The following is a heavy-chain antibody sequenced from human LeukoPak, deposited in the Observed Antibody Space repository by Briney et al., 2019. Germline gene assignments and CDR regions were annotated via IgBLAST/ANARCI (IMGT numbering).Heavy chain of an antibody. D-gene: IGHD4-17*01. CDR3: ANEIRPNDY. CDR1: GFTFSSHW. J-gene: IGHJ4*02. V-gene: IGHV3-7*01. Sequence: GGSLRLSCAGSGFTFSSHWIGWVRQAPGKGLEWVAHINQDGSQKYYVDSVEGRFAISRDNAKNSLYLQMNSLRAEDTAIYYCANEIRPNDYWGQGTQVTVSS. CDR2: INQDGSQK.